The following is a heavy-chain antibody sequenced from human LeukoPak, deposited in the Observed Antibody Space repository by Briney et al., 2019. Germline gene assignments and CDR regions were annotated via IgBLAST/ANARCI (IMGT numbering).Heavy chain of an antibody. Sequence: SETLSLTCTVSGGSISSNTYYWGWIRQPPGKGLEWIGSIYYSGSTYYNPSLKSRVSISVDTSKNQVSLKLSSVTAADTAEYYCARTAPNSPTLYYYAGFDYWGQGTLVTVSS. J-gene: IGHJ4*02. V-gene: IGHV4-39*07. D-gene: IGHD3-10*01. CDR3: ARTAPNSPTLYYYAGFDY. CDR1: GGSISSNTYY. CDR2: IYYSGST.